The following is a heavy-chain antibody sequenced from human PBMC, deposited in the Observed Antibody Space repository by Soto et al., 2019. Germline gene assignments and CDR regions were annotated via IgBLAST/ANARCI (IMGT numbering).Heavy chain of an antibody. Sequence: GGSLRLSCAASGVTFSSYGMHWVRQAPGKGLEWVAVIWYDGSNKYYADSVKGRFTISRDNSKNTLYLQMNSLRAEDTAVYYCARARWFGEKYFQHWGQGTLVTVSS. J-gene: IGHJ1*01. CDR1: GVTFSSYG. CDR2: IWYDGSNK. D-gene: IGHD3-10*01. CDR3: ARARWFGEKYFQH. V-gene: IGHV3-33*01.